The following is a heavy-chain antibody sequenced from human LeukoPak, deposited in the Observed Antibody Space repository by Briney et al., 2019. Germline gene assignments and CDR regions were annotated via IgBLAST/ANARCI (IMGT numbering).Heavy chain of an antibody. D-gene: IGHD1-26*01. Sequence: PSETLSLTCTVSGGSISSSSYYWGWIRQRPGKGLEWIGSSYYSGSTYYDPSLKSRVTISVDTSKNQYTLKLSSVTAADTAVYYCARHLSGSYVPYYFDYWGQGTLVTVSS. CDR3: ARHLSGSYVPYYFDY. CDR2: SYYSGST. J-gene: IGHJ4*02. V-gene: IGHV4-39*01. CDR1: GGSISSSSYY.